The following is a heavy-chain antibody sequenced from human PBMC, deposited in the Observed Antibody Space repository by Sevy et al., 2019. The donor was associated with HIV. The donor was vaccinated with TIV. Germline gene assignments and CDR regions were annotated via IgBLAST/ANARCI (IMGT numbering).Heavy chain of an antibody. J-gene: IGHJ3*02. D-gene: IGHD3-22*01. V-gene: IGHV4-30-4*01. CDR1: GGSISSGDYY. CDR2: IYYSGST. Sequence: SETLSLTCTVSGGSISSGDYYWSWIRQPPGKGLEWIGYIYYSGSTYYNPSLKSRVTISVDTSKNQFSLKLSSVTAADTAVYYCARDSPAQYYDSSGYHKAFDIWGQGTMVTVSS. CDR3: ARDSPAQYYDSSGYHKAFDI.